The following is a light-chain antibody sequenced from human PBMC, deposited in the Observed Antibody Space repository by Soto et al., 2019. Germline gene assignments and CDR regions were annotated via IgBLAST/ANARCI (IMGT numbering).Light chain of an antibody. Sequence: EIVMTQSPGTLSVSPGERATLFCRASQSVRSSLAWYQQRPGQAPRLFIYDASTRATGIPARFTGSGSGTEFTLTISSLQSEDFAVYYCQQYGSAPSWTFGQGTKVDIK. CDR2: DAS. J-gene: IGKJ1*01. CDR3: QQYGSAPSWT. CDR1: QSVRSS. V-gene: IGKV3-15*01.